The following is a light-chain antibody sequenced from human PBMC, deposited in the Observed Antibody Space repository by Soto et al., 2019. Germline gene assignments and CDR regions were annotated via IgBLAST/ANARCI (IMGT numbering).Light chain of an antibody. CDR1: SSNIGSNT. Sequence: QSVLTQPPSASGTPGQRVTISCSGSSSNIGSNTVNWYQQLPGTAPKLLIYSNNQRPSGVPDRFTGSKSGTAASLAISGLQSEDEADYYCAVWDDSLNAGVFGGGTKLTVL. CDR2: SNN. CDR3: AVWDDSLNAGV. J-gene: IGLJ3*02. V-gene: IGLV1-44*01.